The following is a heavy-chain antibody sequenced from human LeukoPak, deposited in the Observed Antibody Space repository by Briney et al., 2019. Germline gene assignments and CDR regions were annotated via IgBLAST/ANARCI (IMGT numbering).Heavy chain of an antibody. D-gene: IGHD6-19*01. CDR2: INPNSGGT. J-gene: IGHJ4*02. CDR3: VIAVAGVTGFDY. CDR1: GYTFTGYY. V-gene: IGHV1-2*02. Sequence: ASVKVSCKTSGYTFTGYYMHWVRQAPGQGLEWMGWINPNSGGTNYAQKFQGRVTMTRDTSISTAYMELSRLRSDDTAVYYCVIAVAGVTGFDYWGQGTPVTVSS.